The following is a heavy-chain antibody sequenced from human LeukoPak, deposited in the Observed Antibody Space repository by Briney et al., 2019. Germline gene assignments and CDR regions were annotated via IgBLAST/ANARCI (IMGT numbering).Heavy chain of an antibody. CDR2: IIPIFGTA. J-gene: IGHJ4*02. CDR1: GGTFISYA. D-gene: IGHD4-17*01. V-gene: IGHV1-69*13. Sequence: GASVKVSCKASGGTFISYAISWVRQAPGQGLEWMGGIIPIFGTANYAQKFQGRVTITADESTSTAYMELSSLRSEDTAVYYCARGYGAIPFDYSWGQGTLVTVSS. CDR3: ARGYGAIPFDYS.